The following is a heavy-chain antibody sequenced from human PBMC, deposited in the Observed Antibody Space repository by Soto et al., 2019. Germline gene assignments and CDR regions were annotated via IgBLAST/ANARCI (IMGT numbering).Heavy chain of an antibody. CDR3: ARPPRVYYDSSGYWNDAFDI. Sequence: SVKVSCKASGGTSSSYAISWVRQAPGQGLEWMGGIIPIFGTANYAQKFQGRVTITADESTSTAYMELSSLRSEDTAVYYCARPPRVYYDSSGYWNDAFDIWGQGTMVTVSS. V-gene: IGHV1-69*13. CDR1: GGTSSSYA. D-gene: IGHD3-22*01. CDR2: IIPIFGTA. J-gene: IGHJ3*02.